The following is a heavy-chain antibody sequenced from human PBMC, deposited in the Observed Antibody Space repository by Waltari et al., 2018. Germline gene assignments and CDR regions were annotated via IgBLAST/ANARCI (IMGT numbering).Heavy chain of an antibody. V-gene: IGHV4-39*01. D-gene: IGHD3-16*01. CDR1: GGSISSSSYY. Sequence: QLQLQESGPGLVKPSETLSLTCTVSGGSISSSSYYWGWIRQPPGKGLEWIGNIYYSGRTHYNPSRKSRVTISGDTSKNQFSLKLSSVTAADTAVYYCARRPLRYNWFDPWGQGTLVTVSS. CDR2: IYYSGRT. J-gene: IGHJ5*02. CDR3: ARRPLRYNWFDP.